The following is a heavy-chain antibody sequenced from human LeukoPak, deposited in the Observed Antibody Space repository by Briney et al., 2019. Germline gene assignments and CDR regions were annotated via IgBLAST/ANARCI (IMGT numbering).Heavy chain of an antibody. CDR1: GFTFSSYG. CDR2: ISYDGSNK. Sequence: GGSLRLSCAASGFTFSSYGMHWVRQAPGKGLEWVAVISYDGSNKYYADSAKGRFTISRDNSKNTLYLQMNSLRAEDTAVYYCATDPYSSSWYYFDYWGQGTLVTVSS. J-gene: IGHJ4*02. V-gene: IGHV3-30*03. D-gene: IGHD6-13*01. CDR3: ATDPYSSSWYYFDY.